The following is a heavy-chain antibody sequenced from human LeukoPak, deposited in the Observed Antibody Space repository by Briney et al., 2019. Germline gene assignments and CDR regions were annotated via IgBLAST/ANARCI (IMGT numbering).Heavy chain of an antibody. Sequence: SETLSLTCTVSGGSISSGGYYWSWIRQPAGKGLEWIGRIYTSGSTNYNPSLKSRVTISVDTSKNQFSLKLSSVTAADTAVYYCARGMLDDILTGTPQNWFDPWGQGTLVTVSS. V-gene: IGHV4-61*02. CDR1: GGSISSGGYY. CDR3: ARGMLDDILTGTPQNWFDP. D-gene: IGHD3-9*01. J-gene: IGHJ5*02. CDR2: IYTSGST.